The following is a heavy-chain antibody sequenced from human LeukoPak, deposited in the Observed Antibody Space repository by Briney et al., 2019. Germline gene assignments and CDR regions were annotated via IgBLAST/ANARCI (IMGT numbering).Heavy chain of an antibody. CDR2: INPNSGVT. CDR1: GYTFTDYY. D-gene: IGHD6-13*01. Sequence: GASVKVSCKXSGYTFTDYYMHWVRQAPRQGLEWMGRINPNSGVTKYSERFQGRVTMTRDTSISTAYMELSRLRSDDAAVYYCARDPGIAAAGNSFDPWGQGTLVTVSS. V-gene: IGHV1-2*06. J-gene: IGHJ5*02. CDR3: ARDPGIAAAGNSFDP.